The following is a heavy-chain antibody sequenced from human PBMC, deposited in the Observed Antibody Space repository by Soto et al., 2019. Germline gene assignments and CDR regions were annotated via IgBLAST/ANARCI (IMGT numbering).Heavy chain of an antibody. V-gene: IGHV3-21*01. Sequence: EVQLVESGGGLVKPGGSLRLSCAASGFTFTTYSMNWVRQAPGKGLEWVSSINGRSNYMYYADSVKGRFTISRDNAKNSLNLQMNSLRAEDTAVYYCAREDGIVGATSAFDYWGQGTLFTVSS. CDR3: AREDGIVGATSAFDY. D-gene: IGHD1-26*01. CDR1: GFTFTTYS. CDR2: INGRSNYM. J-gene: IGHJ4*02.